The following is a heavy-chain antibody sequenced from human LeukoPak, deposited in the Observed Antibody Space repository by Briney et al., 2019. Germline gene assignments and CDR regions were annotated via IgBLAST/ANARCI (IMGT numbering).Heavy chain of an antibody. CDR1: GFTFSSYA. D-gene: IGHD3-10*01. V-gene: IGHV3-30-3*01. J-gene: IGHJ4*02. CDR3: ADFGSGSYCFDY. CDR2: ISYDGSNK. Sequence: GRSLRLSCAASGFTFSSYAMHWVRQAPGKGLEWLAVISYDGSNKYYADSVKGRFTISRDNSKNTLYLQMDSLRAEDTAIYYCADFGSGSYCFDYWGQGTLVTVSS.